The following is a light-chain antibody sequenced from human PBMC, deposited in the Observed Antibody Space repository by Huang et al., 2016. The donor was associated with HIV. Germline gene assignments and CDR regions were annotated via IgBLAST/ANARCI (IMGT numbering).Light chain of an antibody. CDR3: QQYDSLPRT. Sequence: DIQMTQSPSSLSASIGDSVTITCRASRHIYSYLNWYQHRPGKAPKLLIYDAANLEVGIPSRFSGSGSGRSVTLIISSLQPEDFATYYCQQYDSLPRTFGPGTKV. CDR1: RHIYSY. J-gene: IGKJ3*01. CDR2: DAA. V-gene: IGKV1-33*01.